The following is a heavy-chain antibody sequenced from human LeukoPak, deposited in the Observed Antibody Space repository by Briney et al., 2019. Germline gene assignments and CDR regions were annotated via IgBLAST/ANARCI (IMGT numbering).Heavy chain of an antibody. Sequence: GGSLRLSCAASGFSFSSNSMNWVRQAPGKGLEWVSYISTSSSYIYYADSVKGRFTISRDNARNSLFLQMNSLRAEDTAVYFCARDIQVVAATDSHFDYWGQGTLVTVSS. CDR2: ISTSSSYI. CDR3: ARDIQVVAATDSHFDY. V-gene: IGHV3-21*05. J-gene: IGHJ4*02. CDR1: GFSFSSNS. D-gene: IGHD2-15*01.